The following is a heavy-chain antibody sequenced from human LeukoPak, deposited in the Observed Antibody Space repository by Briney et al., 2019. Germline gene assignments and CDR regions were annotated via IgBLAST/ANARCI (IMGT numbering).Heavy chain of an antibody. Sequence: PGGSLRLSCAASGFTFINYWMTWVRQAPGKGLEWVANIKQDGSERYYVDSVRGRFTISRDNAKNSVYLQVNSLRVEDTAMYYCVRDTGGSGSYPDYWGQGVLVTVSS. D-gene: IGHD1-26*01. CDR2: IKQDGSER. CDR1: GFTFINYW. J-gene: IGHJ4*02. V-gene: IGHV3-7*01. CDR3: VRDTGGSGSYPDY.